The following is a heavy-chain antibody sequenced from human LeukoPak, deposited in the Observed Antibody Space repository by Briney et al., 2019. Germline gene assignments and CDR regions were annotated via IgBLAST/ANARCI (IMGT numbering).Heavy chain of an antibody. CDR3: ARSRFYFDY. CDR2: IKPDGSEK. Sequence: GGSLRLSCAAPGFTFSTYGLGWFRRAPGKRLEWVAKIKPDGSEKDHVDSVKGRFTISRDNAKNSLYLQLNSLRAEDTAVYYCARSRFYFDYWGQGTLVTVSS. V-gene: IGHV3-7*01. CDR1: GFTFSTYG. J-gene: IGHJ4*02.